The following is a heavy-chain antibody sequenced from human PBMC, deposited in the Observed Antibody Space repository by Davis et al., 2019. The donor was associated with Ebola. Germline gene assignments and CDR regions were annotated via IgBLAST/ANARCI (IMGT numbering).Heavy chain of an antibody. D-gene: IGHD2-21*02. CDR1: GFTLSSYA. CDR2: ISGSGGST. J-gene: IGHJ3*02. V-gene: IGHV3-23*01. CDR3: ARGVDYGFDI. Sequence: PGGSLRLSCAASGFTLSSYAMSWVRQAPGKGLEWVSTISGSGGSTYYADSVKGRFTISRDNVKNSLYLQMNSLTDEDRAVYYCARGVDYGFDIWGQGTMVTVSS.